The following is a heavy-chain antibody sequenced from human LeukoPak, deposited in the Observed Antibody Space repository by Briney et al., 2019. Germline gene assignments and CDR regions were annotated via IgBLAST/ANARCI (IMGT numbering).Heavy chain of an antibody. CDR3: AKKGRYCTNGVCPSGRIDY. Sequence: GGSLRLSCAASGFTFSSYAMSWVRQAPGKGLEWVSAISGSGGSTYYADSVKGRFTISRDNSKNTLYLQMNSLRAEDTAVYYCAKKGRYCTNGVCPSGRIDYWGQGTLVTVSS. CDR2: ISGSGGST. CDR1: GFTFSSYA. J-gene: IGHJ4*02. V-gene: IGHV3-23*01. D-gene: IGHD2-8*01.